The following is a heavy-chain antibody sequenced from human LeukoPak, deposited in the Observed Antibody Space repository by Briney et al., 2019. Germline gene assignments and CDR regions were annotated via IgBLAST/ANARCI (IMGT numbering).Heavy chain of an antibody. CDR1: GFTFSSYA. J-gene: IGHJ6*03. D-gene: IGHD3-3*01. CDR3: AKDAARWGDYDFWSGYFTPYYYYYMDV. Sequence: GGSLRLSCAASGFTFSSYAVSWVRQAPGKGLERVSAISGSGGSTYYADSVKGRFTISRDNSKNTLYLQMNSLRAEDTAVYYCAKDAARWGDYDFWSGYFTPYYYYYMDVWGKGTTVTVSS. V-gene: IGHV3-23*01. CDR2: ISGSGGST.